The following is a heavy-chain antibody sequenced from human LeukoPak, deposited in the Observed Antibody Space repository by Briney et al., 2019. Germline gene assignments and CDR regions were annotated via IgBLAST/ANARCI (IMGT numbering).Heavy chain of an antibody. CDR3: ARDQRAIYDYVWGSGLGAFDI. Sequence: GGSLRLSCAASGFTFSSYSMNWVRQAPGKGLEWVSSISSSSSYIYYADSVKGRFTISRDNSKNTLYLQMNSLRAEDTAVYYCARDQRAIYDYVWGSGLGAFDIWGQGTMVTVSS. CDR1: GFTFSSYS. V-gene: IGHV3-21*01. CDR2: ISSSSSYI. D-gene: IGHD3-16*01. J-gene: IGHJ3*02.